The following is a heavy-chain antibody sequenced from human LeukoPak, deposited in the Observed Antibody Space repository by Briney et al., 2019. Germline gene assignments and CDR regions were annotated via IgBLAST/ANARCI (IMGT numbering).Heavy chain of an antibody. Sequence: GGSLRLSCAASGFTLSSYWMHWVRQGPGKGPVWVSRISPDGSDTSYADSVKGRFTISRDNAKNALYLQMNSLRVEDTAVYYCVRGAYSGSLDYWGQGTLVTVSS. D-gene: IGHD1-26*01. CDR3: VRGAYSGSLDY. CDR1: GFTLSSYW. V-gene: IGHV3-74*01. J-gene: IGHJ4*02. CDR2: ISPDGSDT.